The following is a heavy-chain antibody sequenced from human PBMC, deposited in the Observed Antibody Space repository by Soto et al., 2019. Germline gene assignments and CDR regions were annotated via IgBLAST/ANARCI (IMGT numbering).Heavy chain of an antibody. Sequence: GGSLRLSCAASGFTFSSYAMSWVRQAPGKGLEWVSAISGSGGSTYYADSVKGRFTISRDNSKNTLYLQMNSLRAEDTAVYYCAKLGTQTDQYYYYYYMDVWGKGTTVTVSS. V-gene: IGHV3-23*01. CDR1: GFTFSSYA. D-gene: IGHD1-1*01. CDR3: AKLGTQTDQYYYYYYMDV. J-gene: IGHJ6*03. CDR2: ISGSGGST.